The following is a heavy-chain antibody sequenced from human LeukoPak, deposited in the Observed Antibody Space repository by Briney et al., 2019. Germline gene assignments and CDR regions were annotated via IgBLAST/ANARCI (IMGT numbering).Heavy chain of an antibody. J-gene: IGHJ4*02. V-gene: IGHV3-21*04. CDR3: AKGIELWLTYFDH. Sequence: GGSLRLSCAASGFTFSSYSMNWVRQAPGKGLEWVSPISSSSSYIYYADSVKGRFTISRDNSKNTLSLQMNSLRAEDTAVYYCAKGIELWLTYFDHWGQGTLVTASS. D-gene: IGHD5-18*01. CDR1: GFTFSSYS. CDR2: ISSSSSYI.